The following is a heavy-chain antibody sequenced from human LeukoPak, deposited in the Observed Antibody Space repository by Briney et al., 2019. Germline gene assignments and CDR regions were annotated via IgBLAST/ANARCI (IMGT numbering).Heavy chain of an antibody. V-gene: IGHV3-9*01. Sequence: GGSLRLSCAASGFTFSSYGMHWVRQAPGKGLEWVSGITWNSDNIDYADSVKGRFTISRDNANNSLYLQMDSLRAEDTALYYCAKDGGSSWFSLFDPWGQGTLVTVSS. J-gene: IGHJ5*02. D-gene: IGHD6-13*01. CDR3: AKDGGSSWFSLFDP. CDR2: ITWNSDNI. CDR1: GFTFSSYG.